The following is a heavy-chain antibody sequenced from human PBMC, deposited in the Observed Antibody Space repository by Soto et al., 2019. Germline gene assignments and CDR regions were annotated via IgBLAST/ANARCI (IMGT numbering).Heavy chain of an antibody. CDR3: AALAVYSGYDSLYYLDY. Sequence: GASVKVSCKASGFTFTSSAMQWVRQARGQRLEWIGWIAVGSGNTNYAQKFQERVTITRDMSTSTAYMELSSLRSEDTAVYYCAALAVYSGYDSLYYLDYWGQGTLFTVCS. CDR2: IAVGSGNT. CDR1: GFTFTSSA. J-gene: IGHJ4*02. D-gene: IGHD5-12*01. V-gene: IGHV1-58*02.